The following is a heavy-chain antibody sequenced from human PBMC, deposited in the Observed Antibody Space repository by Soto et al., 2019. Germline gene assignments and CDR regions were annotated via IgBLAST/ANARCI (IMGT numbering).Heavy chain of an antibody. V-gene: IGHV3-21*01. CDR2: XXSXXXXX. J-gene: IGHJ3*02. CDR3: ARDNKGDAFDI. Sequence: PGGSLRLSCAASGFTFSSYSINWVRQAPGKGLEWXSSXXSXXXXXYXXXSVKGRFTISRDNAKNSLYLQMNSLRAEDTAVYYCARDNKGDAFDIWGQGTMVTASS. CDR1: GFTFSSYS.